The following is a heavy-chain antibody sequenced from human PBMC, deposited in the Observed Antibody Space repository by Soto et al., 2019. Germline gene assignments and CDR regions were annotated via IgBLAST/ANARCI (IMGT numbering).Heavy chain of an antibody. CDR2: ISSSCSTI. Sequence: PGGSLRLSCAASGFTFSSYEMNWVRQAPGKGLEWVSYISSSCSTIYYANSVKGRFTISRDNAKNSLYLQMNSLRAEETAVYYCARGGDCSGGSCPEGYYGMDVWGQGTTVTVSS. J-gene: IGHJ6*02. CDR1: GFTFSSYE. V-gene: IGHV3-48*03. CDR3: ARGGDCSGGSCPEGYYGMDV. D-gene: IGHD2-15*01.